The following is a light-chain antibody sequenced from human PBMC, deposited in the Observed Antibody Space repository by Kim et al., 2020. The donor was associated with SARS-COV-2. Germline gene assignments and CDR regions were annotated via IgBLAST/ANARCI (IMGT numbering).Light chain of an antibody. CDR3: QAWDRNNVE. CDR2: QDT. CDR1: KLGDKY. J-gene: IGLJ2*01. Sequence: SYELTQPPSVSVSPGQTASITCSGDKLGDKYACWYQQKPGQSPVVVIYQDTRRPSGVPERFSGSDSGNTATLTISETQALDEADYHCQAWDRNNVEFVGG. V-gene: IGLV3-1*01.